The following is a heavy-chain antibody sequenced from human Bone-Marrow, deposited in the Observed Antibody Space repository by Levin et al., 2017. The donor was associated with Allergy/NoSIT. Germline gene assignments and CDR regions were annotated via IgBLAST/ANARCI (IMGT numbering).Heavy chain of an antibody. CDR1: GFTFSDYA. V-gene: IGHV3-11*01. D-gene: IGHD6-25*01. CDR2: ITARGGSI. J-gene: IGHJ4*02. CDR3: AKDGKPLTYSSGWLYYFDY. Sequence: PGGSLRLSCAASGFTFSDYAMTWIRQAPGKGLEYISYITARGGSIKYADSVKGRFTISRDNAKNLVYLQMNSLRADDTAVYYCAKDGKPLTYSSGWLYYFDYWGQGTLVTVSS.